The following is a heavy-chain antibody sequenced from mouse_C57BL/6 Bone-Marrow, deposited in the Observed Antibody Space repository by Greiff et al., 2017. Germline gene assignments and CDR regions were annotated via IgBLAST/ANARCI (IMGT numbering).Heavy chain of an antibody. CDR1: GYSFTGYY. V-gene: IGHV1-42*01. CDR3: ARETLVSGDY. Sequence: EVQLQQSGPELVKPGASVKISCKASGYSFTGYYMNWVKQSPEKSLEWIGEINPSTGGTTYNQKFKAKATLTVDKSSSTAYMQLKSLTSEDSAVYYCARETLVSGDYWGQGTSVTVSS. CDR2: INPSTGGT. D-gene: IGHD1-1*02. J-gene: IGHJ4*01.